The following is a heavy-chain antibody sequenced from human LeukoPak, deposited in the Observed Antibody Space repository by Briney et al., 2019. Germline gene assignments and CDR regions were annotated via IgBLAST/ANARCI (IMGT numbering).Heavy chain of an antibody. CDR2: ISSSSSYI. CDR3: ARGGYYDILTGYYFDY. V-gene: IGHV3-21*01. J-gene: IGHJ4*02. D-gene: IGHD3-9*01. CDR1: GFTFSSYS. Sequence: GGSLRLSCAASGFTFSSYSMNWVRQAPGKGLEWVSSISSSSSYIYYADSVKGRFTISRDNAKNSLYLQMNSLRAEDTAVYYCARGGYYDILTGYYFDYWGQGTLATVSS.